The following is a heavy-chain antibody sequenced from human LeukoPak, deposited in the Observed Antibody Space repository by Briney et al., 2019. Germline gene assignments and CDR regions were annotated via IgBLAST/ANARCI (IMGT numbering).Heavy chain of an antibody. D-gene: IGHD2-2*01. Sequence: PSETLSLTCNVSGGSISSSYWSWIRQPPGKGLEWIGYLYYSGITNYNPSHKSRVTISVDTSKNQFSLKLTSVTAADAAVYYCSRDLGYCSSTSCHNWLHPWGQGTLVIVSS. J-gene: IGHJ5*02. V-gene: IGHV4-59*01. CDR1: GGSISSSY. CDR2: LYYSGIT. CDR3: SRDLGYCSSTSCHNWLHP.